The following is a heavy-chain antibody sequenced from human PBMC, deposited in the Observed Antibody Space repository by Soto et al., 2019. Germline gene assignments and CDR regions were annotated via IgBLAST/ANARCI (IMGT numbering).Heavy chain of an antibody. Sequence: GGSLRLSCAASGFTFSSYSMNWVRQAPGEGLEWVSSISISSSYIYYADSVKGRFTISRDNAKNSLYLQMNSLRAEDTAVYYCAREARRYCGGDCYSNDAFDIWGQGTMVTVSS. CDR1: GFTFSSYS. CDR2: ISISSSYI. J-gene: IGHJ3*02. CDR3: AREARRYCGGDCYSNDAFDI. V-gene: IGHV3-21*01. D-gene: IGHD2-21*02.